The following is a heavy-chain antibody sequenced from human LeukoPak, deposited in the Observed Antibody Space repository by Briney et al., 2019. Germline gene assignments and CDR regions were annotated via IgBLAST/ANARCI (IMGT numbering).Heavy chain of an antibody. Sequence: PSETLSLTCTVSGGSISSSGYFWGWVRQAPGKGLEWIGSIYQRATVHYNPSLKSRVTISLDTSKNHFSLNLRSMQASDTAVYYCARAFCVGECFVLHIFFDSWGQGTLVTVSS. V-gene: IGHV4-39*02. CDR3: ARAFCVGECFVLHIFFDS. D-gene: IGHD2-21*01. CDR2: IYQRATV. CDR1: GGSISSSGYF. J-gene: IGHJ4*02.